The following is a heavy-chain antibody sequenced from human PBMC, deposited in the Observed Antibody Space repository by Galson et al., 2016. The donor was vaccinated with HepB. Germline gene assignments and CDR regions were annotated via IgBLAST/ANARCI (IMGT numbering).Heavy chain of an antibody. D-gene: IGHD3-22*01. Sequence: SLRLSCAASGFTFSKYALSWVRQAPGKGLEWISAIHLAGRDIYYSDSVRGRFAISRDDSNNMLYLQMSNLRDEDTAVYYCTKHEVRTHDYWGQGTLVTVSS. CDR2: IHLAGRDI. J-gene: IGHJ4*02. CDR1: GFTFSKYA. V-gene: IGHV3-23*01. CDR3: TKHEVRTHDY.